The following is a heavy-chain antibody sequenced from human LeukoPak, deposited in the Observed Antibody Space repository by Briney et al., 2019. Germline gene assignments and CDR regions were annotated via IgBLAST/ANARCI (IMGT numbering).Heavy chain of an antibody. D-gene: IGHD7-27*01. J-gene: IGHJ4*02. CDR1: GGSPISGSHF. V-gene: IGHV4-39*07. CDR3: ASVAQTGILGRGYIDH. Sequence: SETLSLTCTVSGGSPISGSHFWGWIRQPPGKGLEYIGSIPYSGSTYYNPSLNSRVTISVDTSKNLFSLNLYSVTAADTAVYYCASVAQTGILGRGYIDHWGQGILVTVSS. CDR2: IPYSGST.